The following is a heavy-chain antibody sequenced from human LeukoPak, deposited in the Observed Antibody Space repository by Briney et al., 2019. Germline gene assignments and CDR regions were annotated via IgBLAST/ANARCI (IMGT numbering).Heavy chain of an antibody. J-gene: IGHJ4*02. V-gene: IGHV4-61*01. CDR3: ARSRDPLLDY. Sequence: SETLSLTCTVSGGSVSSGSYFWSWIRQPPGKGLEWIGYIYYSGSTYYNPSLKSRVTMSVDTSKNQFSLKLISVTAADTAVYYCARSRDPLLDYWGQGTLVTVSS. CDR2: IYYSGST. CDR1: GGSVSSGSYF.